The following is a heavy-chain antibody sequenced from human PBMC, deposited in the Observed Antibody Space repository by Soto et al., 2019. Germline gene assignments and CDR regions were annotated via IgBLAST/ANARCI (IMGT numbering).Heavy chain of an antibody. V-gene: IGHV3-33*01. D-gene: IGHD6-13*01. CDR3: GSDTHSSSWYGGPDYGMDV. CDR1: GFTFSSYG. J-gene: IGHJ6*02. Sequence: QVQLVESGGGVVQPGRSLRLSCAASGFTFSSYGMHWVRQAPGKGLEWVAVIWYDGSNKYYADSVKGRFTISRDNSKNPLYLQMNSLRAEDTAVYYCGSDTHSSSWYGGPDYGMDVWGQGTTVTVSS. CDR2: IWYDGSNK.